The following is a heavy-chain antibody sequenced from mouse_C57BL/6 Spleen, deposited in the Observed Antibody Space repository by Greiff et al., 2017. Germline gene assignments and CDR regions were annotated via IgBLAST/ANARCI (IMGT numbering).Heavy chain of an antibody. V-gene: IGHV1-50*01. CDR1: GYTFTSYW. CDR3: AREYYGREAWFAY. Sequence: QVQLKQPGAELVKPGASVKLSCKASGYTFTSYWMQWVKQRPGRGLEWIGEIDPSDSYTNYNQKFKGKATLTVDTSSSTAYMQLSSLTSEDSAVYYCAREYYGREAWFAYWGQGTLVTVSA. CDR2: IDPSDSYT. D-gene: IGHD1-1*01. J-gene: IGHJ3*01.